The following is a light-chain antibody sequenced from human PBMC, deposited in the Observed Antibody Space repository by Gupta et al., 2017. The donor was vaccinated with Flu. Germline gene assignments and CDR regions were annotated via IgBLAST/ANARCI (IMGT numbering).Light chain of an antibody. J-gene: IGKJ4*01. CDR3: QQYYSTPLT. Sequence: NCKSSQSILYSSNNKNYLAWYQQKPGQSPKLLIYWASTRESGVPDRFSGSGSGTDFTLTISSLQAEDVAVYYCQQYYSTPLTFGGGTKVEFK. CDR1: QSILYSSNNKNY. CDR2: WAS. V-gene: IGKV4-1*01.